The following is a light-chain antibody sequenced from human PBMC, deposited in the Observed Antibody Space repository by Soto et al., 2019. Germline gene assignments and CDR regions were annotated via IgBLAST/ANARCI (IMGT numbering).Light chain of an antibody. CDR3: QQLNTYPVT. J-gene: IGKJ4*01. CDR2: AAS. CDR1: QGISRY. V-gene: IGKV1-9*01. Sequence: IQLTQSPSSLSASVGDSVTITCRASQGISRYLSWYQQKPGRAPKLLISAASTLQSGVPARFSGSGSGTDFTLSITSLQPEDFATSYCQQLNTYPVTFGGGTKVEIK.